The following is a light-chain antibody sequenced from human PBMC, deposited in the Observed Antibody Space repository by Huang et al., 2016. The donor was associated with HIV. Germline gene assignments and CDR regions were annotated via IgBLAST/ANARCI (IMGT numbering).Light chain of an antibody. CDR3: HQYNNWPPEWT. CDR2: GAS. CDR1: QSVRDN. Sequence: ETVMTQSPATLSVSPGERATLSCRASQSVRDNLAWYQQRPGQAPRLHIYGASNRAAVIPARFSGNGSATEFTLTISSLQSDDFAVYYCHQYNNWPPEWTFAQGTRVDIK. V-gene: IGKV3-15*01. J-gene: IGKJ1*01.